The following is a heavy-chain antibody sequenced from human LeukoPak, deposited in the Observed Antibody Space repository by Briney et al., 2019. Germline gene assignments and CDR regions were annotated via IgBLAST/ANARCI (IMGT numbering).Heavy chain of an antibody. CDR3: AAVGSYDSMKIFYYGMDV. V-gene: IGHV1-58*02. CDR1: GFTFTSSA. J-gene: IGHJ6*02. D-gene: IGHD3-22*01. Sequence: VAPVKASCKASGFTFTSSAMQWVRQARGKRLEWIGWIVVGSGNTSYAQKLQERVTITSEMSTSTAYMELSSLRSEDTAVYYCAAVGSYDSMKIFYYGMDVWGQGTTVTVS. CDR2: IVVGSGNT.